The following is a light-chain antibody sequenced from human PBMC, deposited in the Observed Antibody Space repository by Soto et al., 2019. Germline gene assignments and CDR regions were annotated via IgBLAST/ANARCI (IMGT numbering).Light chain of an antibody. CDR3: QHYNNWPPWT. J-gene: IGKJ1*01. CDR1: QSVSSN. CDR2: GAS. Sequence: EIVMTQSPATLSMSPGERATLSCRASQSVSSNLAWYQQKPGQAPRLLIYGASTRATGIPARFSGSGSGTEFPLTLSSLQSEDFAIYYCQHYNNWPPWTFGQGTKVEIK. V-gene: IGKV3-15*01.